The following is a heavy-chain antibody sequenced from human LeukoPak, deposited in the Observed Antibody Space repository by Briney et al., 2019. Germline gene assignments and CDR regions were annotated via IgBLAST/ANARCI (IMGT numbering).Heavy chain of an antibody. D-gene: IGHD2-21*02. V-gene: IGHV1-69*04. CDR2: ITPMVGVT. Sequence: SVKVSCKSSGGTFNNFAFSWVRQAPGQRLEWMGRITPMVGVTNYAQDFQGRVTLTADKATTTVYMELIDLRSEDTAVYYCARWHQMVMTDWFDPWGQGNLVTVSS. CDR3: ARWHQMVMTDWFDP. CDR1: GGTFNNFA. J-gene: IGHJ5*02.